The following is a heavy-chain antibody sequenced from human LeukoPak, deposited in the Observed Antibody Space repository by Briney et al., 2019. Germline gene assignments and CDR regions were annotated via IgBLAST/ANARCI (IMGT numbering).Heavy chain of an antibody. CDR2: IYYSGST. D-gene: IGHD3-22*01. J-gene: IGHJ4*02. Sequence: SQTLSLTCTVSGGSISSGGYYWSWIRQHPGKGLEWIRYIYYSGSTYYNPSLKSRVTISVDTSNNQFSLKLSSVTAAGTAVYYCARDRYFYDSSGYYYYFDYWGQGTLVTVSS. V-gene: IGHV4-31*03. CDR1: GGSISSGGYY. CDR3: ARDRYFYDSSGYYYYFDY.